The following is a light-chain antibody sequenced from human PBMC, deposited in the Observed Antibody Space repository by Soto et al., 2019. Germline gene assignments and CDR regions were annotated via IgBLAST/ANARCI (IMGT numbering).Light chain of an antibody. CDR3: CSYAGSSTP. J-gene: IGLJ3*02. CDR2: EGS. V-gene: IGLV2-23*01. CDR1: SSDVGSYNL. Sequence: QSALTQPASVSGSPGQSITISCTGTSSDVGSYNLVSWYQQHPGKAPKLMIYEGSKRPSGVSNRFSGSKSGNTASLTISGLQAEDEADYYCCSYAGSSTPFGGGTKVNVL.